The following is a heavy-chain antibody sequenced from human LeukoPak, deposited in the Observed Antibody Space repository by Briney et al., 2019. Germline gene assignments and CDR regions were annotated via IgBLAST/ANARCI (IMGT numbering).Heavy chain of an antibody. J-gene: IGHJ3*02. CDR2: IYSGGTT. Sequence: GGSLRLSCAASGFTVSSNYMSWVREAPGKGLEWVSVIYSGGTTYYADSVKGRFTISRDNSNNTLYLQMNSLRADDTAVYYCARGPVTKFEIWGQGTILTVSS. D-gene: IGHD4-17*01. CDR3: ARGPVTKFEI. CDR1: GFTVSSNY. V-gene: IGHV3-53*01.